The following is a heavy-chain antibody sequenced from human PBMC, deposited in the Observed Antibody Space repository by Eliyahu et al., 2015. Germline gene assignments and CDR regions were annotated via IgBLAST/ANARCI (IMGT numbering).Heavy chain of an antibody. CDR1: GYTFTNYG. J-gene: IGHJ4*02. Sequence: QVQLVQSGAEVKKPGASVKVSCKASGYTFTNYGISWVRQAPGQGLEWLGWISAYHGDTNYAHNFQGRVTMTTDTSTSTVYMELRSLRSDDTAIYYCATDSTLVTPIDFWGQGTLLTVSS. D-gene: IGHD4-23*01. V-gene: IGHV1-18*01. CDR3: ATDSTLVTPIDF. CDR2: ISAYHGDT.